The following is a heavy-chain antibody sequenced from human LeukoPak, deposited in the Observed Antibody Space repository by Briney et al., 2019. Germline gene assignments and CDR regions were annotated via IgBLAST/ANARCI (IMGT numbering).Heavy chain of an antibody. V-gene: IGHV3-66*01. CDR1: GFTVSSNY. CDR3: ARAHDRGYYYGFDY. D-gene: IGHD3-22*01. J-gene: IGHJ4*02. Sequence: QPGGSLRLSCAASGFTVSSNYMSWVRQAPGKGLEWVSVIYSAGNTYYADSVQGRFTMSRENPENTLYLQVNSLRAEDTAVYYCARAHDRGYYYGFDYWGQGTLVTVSS. CDR2: IYSAGNT.